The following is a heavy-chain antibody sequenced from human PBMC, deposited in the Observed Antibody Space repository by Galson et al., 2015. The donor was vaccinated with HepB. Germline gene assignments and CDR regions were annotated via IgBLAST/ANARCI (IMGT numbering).Heavy chain of an antibody. J-gene: IGHJ3*02. Sequence: SLRLSCAASGFAVNSHYMSWVRQAPGKGLEWVSGIYIGESKYYADSVEGRFTISRDISKNTVYLQMDSLRAEDAAMYYCARYLAAGSGAFDIWGQGTMVTVSS. CDR1: GFAVNSHY. V-gene: IGHV3-53*01. CDR3: ARYLAAGSGAFDI. D-gene: IGHD1-14*01. CDR2: IYIGESK.